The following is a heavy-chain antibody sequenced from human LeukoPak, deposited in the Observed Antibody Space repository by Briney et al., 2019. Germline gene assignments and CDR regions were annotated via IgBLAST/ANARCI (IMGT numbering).Heavy chain of an antibody. J-gene: IGHJ4*02. CDR3: TTGYGHSDYDY. V-gene: IGHV3-15*01. CDR1: GFTFTHAR. Sequence: PGGSLRLSCAASGFTFTHARLGWVRQAPGKGLEWVGLIKSRIAGGTTDYAAPVKGRFTITRDDSKHTLYLQMNSLKSEDTAVYDYTTGYGHSDYDYWGQGTLVTVSS. CDR2: IKSRIAGGTT. D-gene: IGHD4-17*01.